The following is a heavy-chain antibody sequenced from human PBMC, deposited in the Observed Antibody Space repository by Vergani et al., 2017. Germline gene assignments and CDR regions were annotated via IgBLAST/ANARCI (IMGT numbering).Heavy chain of an antibody. CDR1: GGTFSSYA. J-gene: IGHJ6*02. Sequence: QVQLVQSGAEVKKPGSSVKVSCKASGGTFSSYAISWVRQAPGQGLEWMGGIIPIFGTANYAQKFQGRVTITADKSTSTAYMELRSLRSDDTAVYYCAKDYSGSYLIGMDVWGQGTTVTVSS. V-gene: IGHV1-69*06. CDR2: IIPIFGTA. D-gene: IGHD1-26*01. CDR3: AKDYSGSYLIGMDV.